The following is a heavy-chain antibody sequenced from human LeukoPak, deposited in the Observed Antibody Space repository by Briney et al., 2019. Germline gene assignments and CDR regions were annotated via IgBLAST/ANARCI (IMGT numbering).Heavy chain of an antibody. CDR1: GYTLTELS. CDR3: ATIPVSVVVTEY. J-gene: IGHJ4*02. V-gene: IGHV1-24*01. D-gene: IGHD2-21*02. Sequence: ASVKVSCKVSGYTLTELSMHWVRQAPGKGLEWMGGFDPEDGETIYAQKFQGRVAMTEDTSTDTAYMELSSLRSEDTAVYYCATIPVSVVVTEYWGQGTLVTVSS. CDR2: FDPEDGET.